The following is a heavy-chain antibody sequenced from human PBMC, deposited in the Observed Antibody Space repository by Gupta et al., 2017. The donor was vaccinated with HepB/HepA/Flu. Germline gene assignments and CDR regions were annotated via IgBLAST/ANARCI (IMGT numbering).Heavy chain of an antibody. Sequence: QVQLVQSGAEVKKPGSSVKVSCKASGGTFSSYAISWVRQAPGQGLEWMGGIIPIFGTANYAQKFQGRVTITADESTSTAYMELSSLRSEDTAVYYCARGRSREHEDDYGDNDYYYYMDVWGKGTTVTVSS. D-gene: IGHD4-17*01. CDR1: GGTFSSYA. V-gene: IGHV1-69*01. CDR2: IIPIFGTA. J-gene: IGHJ6*03. CDR3: ARGRSREHEDDYGDNDYYYYMDV.